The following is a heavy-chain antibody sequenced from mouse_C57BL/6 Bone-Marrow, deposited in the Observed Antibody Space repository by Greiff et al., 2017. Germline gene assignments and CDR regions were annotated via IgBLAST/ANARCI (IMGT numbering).Heavy chain of an antibody. CDR1: GYTFTSYW. CDR2: IDPNSGGT. CDR3: ARLTTVVAYYFDY. J-gene: IGHJ2*01. Sequence: QVQLQQPGAELVKPGASVKLSCKASGYTFTSYWMHWVKQRPGLGLEWIGRIDPNSGGTKYNEKFKSKATLTVDKPSSTAYMQLSSLTSEDSAVYYCARLTTVVAYYFDYWGQGTTLTVSS. D-gene: IGHD1-1*01. V-gene: IGHV1-72*01.